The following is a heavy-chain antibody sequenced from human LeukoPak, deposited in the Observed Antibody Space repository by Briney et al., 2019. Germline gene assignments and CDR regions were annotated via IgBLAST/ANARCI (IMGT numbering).Heavy chain of an antibody. V-gene: IGHV3-48*01. J-gene: IGHJ4*02. CDR2: ISRYGDSI. CDR1: GFTLSDYS. Sequence: SGGSLRLSCAASGFTLSDYSMDWVRQAPGKGLEWVSHISRYGDSIYYADSVKGRFTISRDNAKNSVFLEMSSLRAEDTALYYCAREIQAPGKTLDYWGQGALVTVSS. CDR3: AREIQAPGKTLDY.